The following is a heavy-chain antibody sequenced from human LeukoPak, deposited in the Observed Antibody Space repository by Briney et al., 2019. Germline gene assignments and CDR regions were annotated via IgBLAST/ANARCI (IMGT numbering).Heavy chain of an antibody. CDR2: INPNSGGT. V-gene: IGHV1-2*02. Sequence: ASVKVSCKASGYTFTGYYMHWVRQAPGQGLEWMGWINPNSGGTNYAQKFQGRVTMTRDTSISTAYMELSRLRSDDTAVYYCARGRRYCSSTSCPIDYWGQGTLVTVSS. J-gene: IGHJ4*02. CDR3: ARGRRYCSSTSCPIDY. D-gene: IGHD2-2*01. CDR1: GYTFTGYY.